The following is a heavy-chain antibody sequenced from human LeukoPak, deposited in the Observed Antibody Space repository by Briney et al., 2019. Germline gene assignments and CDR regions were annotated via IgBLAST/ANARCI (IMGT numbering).Heavy chain of an antibody. J-gene: IGHJ6*03. CDR2: IYYSGST. CDR3: ARDSYGDFDYMDV. CDR1: GGSITSNY. Sequence: SETLSLTCTVSGGSITSNYWSWIRQPPGKGLEWIGYIYYSGSTNYNPSLKSRVTISTDTSKKQFSLKLSSVTAADTAVYYCARDSYGDFDYMDVWGKGTTVTVSS. D-gene: IGHD4-17*01. V-gene: IGHV4-59*13.